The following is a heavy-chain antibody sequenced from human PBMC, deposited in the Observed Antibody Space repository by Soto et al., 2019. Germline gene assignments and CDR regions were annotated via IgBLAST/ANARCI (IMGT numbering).Heavy chain of an antibody. J-gene: IGHJ5*02. CDR1: GFTFSSFG. CDR3: AREPYYDFWSGYYTGADWFDP. V-gene: IGHV4-34*01. CDR2: INHSGST. Sequence: QVQLVESGGGVVQPGRSLRLSCAAAGFTFSSFGMHWVRQAPGKGLEWIGEINHSGSTNYNPSLKSRVTISVDTSKNQFSLKLSSVTAADTAVYYCAREPYYDFWSGYYTGADWFDPWGQGTLVTVSS. D-gene: IGHD3-3*01.